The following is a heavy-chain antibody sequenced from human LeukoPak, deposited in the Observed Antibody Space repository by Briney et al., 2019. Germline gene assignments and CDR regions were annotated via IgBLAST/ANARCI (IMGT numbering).Heavy chain of an antibody. J-gene: IGHJ5*01. CDR1: GGSISSSSYY. V-gene: IGHV4-39*01. CDR2: IYYSGST. CDR3: ATSPPSYYYDNSGPS. D-gene: IGHD3-22*01. Sequence: SVTLSLTCTVSGGSISSSSYYWGWIRQPPGKGLEGIGSIYYSGSTYYNPSLKSRVTISVDTSKNQFSLKLSSVTAADTAVYYCATSPPSYYYDNSGPSWGQEPWSPSPQ.